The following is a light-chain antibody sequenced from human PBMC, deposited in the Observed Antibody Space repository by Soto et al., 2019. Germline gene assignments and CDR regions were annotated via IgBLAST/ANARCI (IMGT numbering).Light chain of an antibody. Sequence: QAVVTQPPSSSGTPGQRVTISCSGSSSNIGSNSVNWYQQLPGTAPNLLIYSTNQRPSGVPDRFSGSKSGTSASLAISRLQSDDEADYYCASWDDSLNGLYVFGTGTKLTVL. CDR3: ASWDDSLNGLYV. V-gene: IGLV1-44*01. CDR1: SSNIGSNS. CDR2: STN. J-gene: IGLJ1*01.